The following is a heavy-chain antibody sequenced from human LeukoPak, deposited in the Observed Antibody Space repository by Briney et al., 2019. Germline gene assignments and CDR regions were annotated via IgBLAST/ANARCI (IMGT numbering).Heavy chain of an antibody. J-gene: IGHJ5*02. D-gene: IGHD4-17*01. Sequence: GGSLRLSCAASGFTFSSYSMNWVRQAPGKGLEWVSSISSSSSYIYYADSVKGRFTISRDNAKNSLYLQMNSLRAEDTAVYYCARDYGDYAVNWFDPWGQGTLVTVSS. CDR2: ISSSSSYI. CDR1: GFTFSSYS. V-gene: IGHV3-21*01. CDR3: ARDYGDYAVNWFDP.